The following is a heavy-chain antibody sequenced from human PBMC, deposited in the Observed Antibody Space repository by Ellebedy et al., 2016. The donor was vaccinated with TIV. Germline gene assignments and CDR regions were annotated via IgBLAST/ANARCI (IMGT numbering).Heavy chain of an antibody. CDR3: ARVFAYSGTKYSDL. Sequence: GGSLRLSCAASGFTFSDHYMDWVRQAPGKGLEWVGRSRSKDNGYTTEYATSVKGRFTISRDESRNSVHLQMSSLKVEDTAIYYCARVFAYSGTKYSDLWGQGTLVTVSS. V-gene: IGHV3-72*01. CDR1: GFTFSDHY. CDR2: SRSKDNGYTT. J-gene: IGHJ4*02. D-gene: IGHD1-26*01.